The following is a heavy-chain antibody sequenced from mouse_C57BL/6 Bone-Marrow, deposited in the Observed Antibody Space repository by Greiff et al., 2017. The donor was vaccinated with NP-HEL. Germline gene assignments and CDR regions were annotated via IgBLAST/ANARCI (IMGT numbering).Heavy chain of an antibody. V-gene: IGHV1-64*01. CDR3: AREAYYSNPFAY. J-gene: IGHJ3*01. Sequence: VKLQQPGAELVKPGASVKLSCKASGYTFTSYWMHWVKQRPGQGLEWIGMIHPNSGSTNYNEKFKSKATLTVDKSSSTAYMQLSSLTSEDSAVYYCAREAYYSNPFAYWGQGTLVTVSA. D-gene: IGHD2-5*01. CDR2: IHPNSGST. CDR1: GYTFTSYW.